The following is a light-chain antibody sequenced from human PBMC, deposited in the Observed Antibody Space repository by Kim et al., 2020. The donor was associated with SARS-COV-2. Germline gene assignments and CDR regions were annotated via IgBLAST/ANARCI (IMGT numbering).Light chain of an antibody. J-gene: IGLJ3*02. CDR3: GADHGSGSNCELWV. V-gene: IGLV9-49*01. CDR1: SGYSNYK. CDR2: VGTGGIVG. Sequence: QLVLTQPPSASASLGASVTLTCTLSSGYSNYKVDWYQQRPGKGPRFVMRVGTGGIVGSKGDGIPDRFSVLGSGLNRYLTIKNIQEEDESDYHCGADHGSGSNCELWVFGGGTQLTVL.